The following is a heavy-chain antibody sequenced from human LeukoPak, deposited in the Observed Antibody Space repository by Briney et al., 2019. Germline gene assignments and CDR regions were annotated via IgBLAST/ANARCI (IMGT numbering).Heavy chain of an antibody. Sequence: GGSLRLSCVASGFTFSDFYMTWTRQAPGEGLQWVSYISDSGSTVEYTDSVKGRFTISRDNAKNALYLQMNSLRVEDTGIYYCARDVGSDFWGQGTLVSVSS. CDR3: ARDVGSDF. CDR1: GFTFSDFY. CDR2: ISDSGSTV. V-gene: IGHV3-11*04. J-gene: IGHJ4*02.